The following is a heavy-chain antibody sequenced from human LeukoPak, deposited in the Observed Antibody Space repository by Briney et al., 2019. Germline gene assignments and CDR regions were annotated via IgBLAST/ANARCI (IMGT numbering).Heavy chain of an antibody. V-gene: IGHV3-74*01. CDR1: GFTFSSYW. D-gene: IGHD3-10*02. J-gene: IGHJ2*01. Sequence: GGSLGLSCAASGFTFSSYWMHWVRQAPGKGLVWVSRINSDGSSTSYADSVKGRFTISRDNAKNTLYLQMNSLRAEDTAVYYCARARITMSPGGWYFDLWGRGTLVTVSS. CDR2: INSDGSST. CDR3: ARARITMSPGGWYFDL.